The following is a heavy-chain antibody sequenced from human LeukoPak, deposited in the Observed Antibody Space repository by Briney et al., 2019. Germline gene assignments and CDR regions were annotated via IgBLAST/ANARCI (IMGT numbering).Heavy chain of an antibody. CDR2: VSAYNGAT. J-gene: IGHJ4*02. CDR1: GYTFTGYA. Sequence: ASVKVSCKASGYTFTGYAISWVRQAPGQGLEWMGWVSAYNGATNYAQNFQDRVTMTTDTPTTTAYMELRSLRSDDTAVYYCARVDLYYDSSGYSQAANDYWGQGTLVTVSS. D-gene: IGHD3-22*01. CDR3: ARVDLYYDSSGYSQAANDY. V-gene: IGHV1-18*01.